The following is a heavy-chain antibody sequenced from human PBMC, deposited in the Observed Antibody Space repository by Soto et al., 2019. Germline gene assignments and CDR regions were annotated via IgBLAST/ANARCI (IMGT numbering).Heavy chain of an antibody. D-gene: IGHD1-7*01. Sequence: GESLKISCLSSGYTFANYWIVWVRQMPGKGLEWMGIIYPSDSTVKYSPSVQGQVTRSVDKSISTAYLQWSSLKASDAAVYYCARGNVANYFEPWGQGTLVTVSS. CDR1: GYTFANYW. CDR2: IYPSDSTV. J-gene: IGHJ5*02. CDR3: ARGNVANYFEP. V-gene: IGHV5-51*01.